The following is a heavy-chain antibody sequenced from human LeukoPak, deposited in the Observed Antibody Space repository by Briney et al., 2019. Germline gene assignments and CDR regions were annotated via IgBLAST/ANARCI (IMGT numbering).Heavy chain of an antibody. J-gene: IGHJ4*02. CDR2: INHSGNT. CDR1: GGSFSGYY. V-gene: IGHV4-34*01. Sequence: PSETLSLTCAVYGGSFSGYYWSWIRQPPGKGLEWIGEINHSGNTNYNPSLKSRVTISVDTSKNQFSLKLSSVTAADTAVYYCARRAWRDGYNWWGQGTLVTVSS. D-gene: IGHD5-24*01. CDR3: ARRAWRDGYNW.